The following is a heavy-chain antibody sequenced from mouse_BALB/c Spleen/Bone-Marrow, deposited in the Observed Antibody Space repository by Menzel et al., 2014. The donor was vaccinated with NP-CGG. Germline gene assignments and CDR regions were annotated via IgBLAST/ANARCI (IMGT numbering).Heavy chain of an antibody. CDR3: AREDITTSDVDY. CDR2: IVPRSGYT. Sequence: QVQLQQPASELARPGASVRLSCRASGYTFTGYTMQWVKQRPGQGLEWIGYIVPRSGYTDYNQKFKDKTTLTADKSSSTAYMQLSRLTSEASAVYDCAREDITTSDVDYWGQGTTLTVSS. CDR1: GYTFTGYT. D-gene: IGHD2-4*01. V-gene: IGHV1-4*02. J-gene: IGHJ2*01.